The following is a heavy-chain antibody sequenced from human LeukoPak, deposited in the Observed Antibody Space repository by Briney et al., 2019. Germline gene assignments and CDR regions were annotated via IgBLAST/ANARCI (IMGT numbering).Heavy chain of an antibody. CDR3: ARRIAVAGTPKKKYYFDY. V-gene: IGHV4-39*01. CDR2: IYYSGST. J-gene: IGHJ4*02. CDR1: GGSISSYY. Sequence: SETLSLTCTVSGGSISSYYWGWIRQPPGKGLEWIGSIYYSGSTYYNSSLKSRVTISVNTSKNQFSLKLSSVTAADTAVYYCARRIAVAGTPKKKYYFDYWGQGTLVTVSS. D-gene: IGHD6-19*01.